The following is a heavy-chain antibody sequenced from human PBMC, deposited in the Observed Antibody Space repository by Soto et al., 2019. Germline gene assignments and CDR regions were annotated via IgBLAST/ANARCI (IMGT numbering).Heavy chain of an antibody. CDR3: TTDSYSTMIEVRFDY. CDR1: GFVFSNAW. CDR2: IKSKALGGTT. V-gene: IGHV3-15*07. D-gene: IGHD3-22*01. Sequence: EVHLVDSGGDLVKPGGSLRLSCAGSGFVFSNAWINWVRQAPGKGLEWVGRIKSKALGGTTDFAAPVRGRFAITRDDSRNMAYMQMNSLNAEDTAVYYCTTDSYSTMIEVRFDYWGHGTPVTVSS. J-gene: IGHJ4*01.